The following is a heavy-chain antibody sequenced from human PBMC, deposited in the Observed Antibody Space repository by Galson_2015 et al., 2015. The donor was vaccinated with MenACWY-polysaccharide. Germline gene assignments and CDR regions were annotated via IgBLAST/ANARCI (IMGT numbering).Heavy chain of an antibody. CDR2: ISYDGRNK. Sequence: SLRLSCAASGFTFSSYGMHWVRQAPGKGLEWVAVISYDGRNKYYADSVKGRFTISRDNSKNTLYLQMNSLRAEDTAVYYCAKGVPYYDFWSGYSFDYWGQGTLVTVSS. J-gene: IGHJ4*02. CDR3: AKGVPYYDFWSGYSFDY. CDR1: GFTFSSYG. V-gene: IGHV3-30*18. D-gene: IGHD3-3*01.